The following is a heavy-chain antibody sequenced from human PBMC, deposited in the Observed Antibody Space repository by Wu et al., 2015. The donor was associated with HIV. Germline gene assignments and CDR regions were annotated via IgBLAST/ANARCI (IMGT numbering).Heavy chain of an antibody. J-gene: IGHJ4*02. CDR1: GYTFLNYD. CDR2: INPNSRNT. Sequence: QVQLVQSGGEVKKPGASVKVSCKASGYTFLNYDIHWVRQATGQGLEWMGWINPNSRNTGYAQKFQGRVTITRNISITTAYMELTSLRSDDTAMYYCARSDGLVDGGNSGYDYWGQGTLVTVSS. CDR3: ARSDGLVDGGNSGYDY. V-gene: IGHV1-8*01. D-gene: IGHD4-23*01.